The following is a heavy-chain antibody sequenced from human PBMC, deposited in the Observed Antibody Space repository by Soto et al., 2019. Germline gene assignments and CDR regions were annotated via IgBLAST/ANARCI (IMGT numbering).Heavy chain of an antibody. CDR3: AGRPEIHPR. J-gene: IGHJ4*02. CDR2: IHRDGVT. Sequence: QVHLQESGPGLVKPSETLSLTCAISGGSTSSSDWWTWVRQPPGEGLEWIGEIHRDGVTNYNSSLKSRLTIRLDQSRNQFSLSLTSVTSADAAVYFCAGRPEIHPRWGQGILVPVSP. V-gene: IGHV4-4*02. CDR1: GGSTSSSDW. D-gene: IGHD1-26*01.